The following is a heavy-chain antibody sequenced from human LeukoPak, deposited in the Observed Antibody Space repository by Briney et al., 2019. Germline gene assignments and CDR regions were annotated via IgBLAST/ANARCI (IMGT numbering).Heavy chain of an antibody. CDR1: GDSVSSFY. V-gene: IGHV4-59*02. J-gene: IGHJ4*02. D-gene: IGHD1-26*01. CDR2: IYYSGST. CDR3: ARGLIVGATWTREYYFDY. Sequence: TSETLSLTCTVSGDSVSSFYWSWIRQPPGKGLEWIGYIYYSGSTNYNPSLKSRVTISVDTSKSQFSLKLSSVTAADTAVYYCARGLIVGATWTREYYFDYWGQGTLVTVSS.